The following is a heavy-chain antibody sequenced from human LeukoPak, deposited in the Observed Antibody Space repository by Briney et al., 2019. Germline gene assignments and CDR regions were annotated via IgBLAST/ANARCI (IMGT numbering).Heavy chain of an antibody. J-gene: IGHJ6*03. Sequence: ASVKVSCKASGYTFTGYYMHWVRQAPGQGLEWMGWINPNSGGTNYAQKFQGRVTMTRDTSISTAYMELSRLRSDDTAVYYCAGASGWVLDQPLYLRAYYYYYMAVWGKGTTVTVSS. CDR2: INPNSGGT. V-gene: IGHV1-2*02. D-gene: IGHD2-2*02. CDR3: AGASGWVLDQPLYLRAYYYYYMAV. CDR1: GYTFTGYY.